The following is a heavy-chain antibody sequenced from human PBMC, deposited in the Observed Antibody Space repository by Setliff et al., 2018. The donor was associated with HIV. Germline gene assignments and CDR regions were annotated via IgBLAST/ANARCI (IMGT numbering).Heavy chain of an antibody. Sequence: SETLSLTCNVSGGSISSGVFYWNWVRQHPGKGLEWIGYIHYSGSTYYNPSLKSPVSMSVDMSKNQFSLNVSSVTAADTAVYYCARASAERSSVRGLGIAFEIWGHGTMVTVSS. V-gene: IGHV4-31*01. CDR2: IHYSGST. CDR1: GGSISSGVFY. D-gene: IGHD3-10*01. CDR3: ARASAERSSVRGLGIAFEI. J-gene: IGHJ3*02.